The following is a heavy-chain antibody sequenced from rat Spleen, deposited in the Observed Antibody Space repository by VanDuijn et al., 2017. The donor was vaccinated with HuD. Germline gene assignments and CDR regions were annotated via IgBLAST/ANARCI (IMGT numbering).Heavy chain of an antibody. CDR3: ARRARYFDY. J-gene: IGHJ2*01. Sequence: EVQLVESGGGLVQPGRSLKLSCAPSGFTFSDYYMAWVRQAPKKGLEWVASISFEGSGSYYGDSVKGRFTISRDNAKSTLYLQMDSLRSEDTATYYCARRARYFDYWGQGVMVTVSS. CDR1: GFTFSDYY. V-gene: IGHV5-22*01. CDR2: ISFEGSGS.